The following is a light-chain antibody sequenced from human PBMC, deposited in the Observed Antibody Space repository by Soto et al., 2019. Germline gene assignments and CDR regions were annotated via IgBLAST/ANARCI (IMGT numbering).Light chain of an antibody. CDR2: KAS. CDR1: QSLRNW. CDR3: QQYDTHSWT. Sequence: DIQMTQSPSTLSASVGYRVTITCRASQSLRNWLAWYQQKPGKAPKLLIYKASSLESGVPSRFSGSGSGAEFTLTINGLQPDDFAPYYGQQYDTHSWTFGQGTKVEIK. V-gene: IGKV1-5*03. J-gene: IGKJ1*01.